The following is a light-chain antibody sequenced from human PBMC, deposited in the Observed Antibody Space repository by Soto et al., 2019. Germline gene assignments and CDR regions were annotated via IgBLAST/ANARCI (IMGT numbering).Light chain of an antibody. V-gene: IGLV2-14*01. Sequence: GLTQPASVSGSPGQSITIACTGTSSDVGGYNYVSWYQQHPGKAPKLMIYEVSNRPSGVSNRFSGSKSGNTASLTISGLQAEDEADYYCSSYTSSSTQVFGPGTKVTVL. CDR1: SSDVGGYNY. CDR2: EVS. J-gene: IGLJ1*01. CDR3: SSYTSSSTQV.